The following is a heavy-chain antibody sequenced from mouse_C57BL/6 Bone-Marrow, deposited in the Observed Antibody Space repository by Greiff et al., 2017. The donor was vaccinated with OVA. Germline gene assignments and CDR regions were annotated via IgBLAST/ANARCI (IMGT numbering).Heavy chain of an antibody. CDR1: GYTFTDYY. CDR2: INPNNGGT. D-gene: IGHD4-1*01. J-gene: IGHJ1*03. V-gene: IGHV1-26*01. Sequence: EVQLQQSGPELVKPGASVKISCKASGYTFTDYYMNWVKQSHGKSLEWIGDINPNNGGTSYNQKFKGKATLTVDKSSSTAYMERRSLTSEDSAGYYCAALGRSWYFDVWGTGTTVTVSS. CDR3: AALGRSWYFDV.